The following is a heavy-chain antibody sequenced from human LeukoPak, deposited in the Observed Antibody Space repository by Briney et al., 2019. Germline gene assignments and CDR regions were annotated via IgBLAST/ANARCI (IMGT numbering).Heavy chain of an antibody. CDR1: GGSISSSSYY. D-gene: IGHD4-23*01. J-gene: IGHJ3*02. CDR3: ARGTPTVVTGQDAFDI. CDR2: IYYSGST. V-gene: IGHV4-39*07. Sequence: KTSETLSLTCTVSGGSISSSSYYWGWIRQPPGKGLEWIGSIYYSGSTYYNPSLKSRVTISVDRSKNQFSLKLSSVTAADTAVYYCARGTPTVVTGQDAFDIWGQGTMVTVSS.